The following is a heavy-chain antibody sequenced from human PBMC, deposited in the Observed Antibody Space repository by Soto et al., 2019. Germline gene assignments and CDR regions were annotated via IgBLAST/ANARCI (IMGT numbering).Heavy chain of an antibody. J-gene: IGHJ4*02. Sequence: EVQLVESRGGLVKSGGSLTLSCEASGFSFDYFGMTWVRQAPGKGLEWVSFISSSASYIYYADSVKGRFTVSRDNAKKSLNLQMNSLRAEDTAVYYCARSRSHWLASDSWGQGTLVTVSA. D-gene: IGHD6-19*01. V-gene: IGHV3-21*01. CDR1: GFSFDYFG. CDR3: ARSRSHWLASDS. CDR2: ISSSASYI.